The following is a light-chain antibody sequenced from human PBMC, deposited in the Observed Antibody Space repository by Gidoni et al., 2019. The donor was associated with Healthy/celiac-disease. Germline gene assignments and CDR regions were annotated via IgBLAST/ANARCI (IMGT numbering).Light chain of an antibody. Sequence: DIQMNQSPSSLSASVGDSVTITCRASKSISSYLNWYQQKPGKAPKHLIYAASSLQSGGPSRFSGSGSGTDFTLTISSLQPEDFATYYCQQSYSTPRVTFGPGTKVDIK. CDR2: AAS. CDR3: QQSYSTPRVT. CDR1: KSISSY. V-gene: IGKV1-39*01. J-gene: IGKJ3*01.